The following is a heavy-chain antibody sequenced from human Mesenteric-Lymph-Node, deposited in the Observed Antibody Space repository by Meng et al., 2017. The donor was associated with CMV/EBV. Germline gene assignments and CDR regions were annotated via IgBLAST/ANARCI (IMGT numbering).Heavy chain of an antibody. V-gene: IGHV1-69*10. Sequence: SVKVSSKVSGGPFGSYAFSWVRQAPGQGLEWMGGIIPILRIANYTQKFQGRVTITADKSTSTAYMELSSLRSDDAAVYFCARASGAHLTTSKRDYYYYGMDVWGQGTTVTVSS. CDR1: GGPFGSYA. J-gene: IGHJ6*02. D-gene: IGHD1-26*01. CDR2: IIPILRIA. CDR3: ARASGAHLTTSKRDYYYYGMDV.